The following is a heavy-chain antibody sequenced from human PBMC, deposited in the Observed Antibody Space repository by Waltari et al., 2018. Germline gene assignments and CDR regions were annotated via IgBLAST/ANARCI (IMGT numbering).Heavy chain of an antibody. CDR2: IIPIYGTP. Sequence: QVKLVQSGAEVKKPGSSVKVSCTASGDTFGSFAITWVRQAPGQGLEWVGGIIPIYGTPNYAQKFQDRVTFTADESTSTVFMELSSLRSEDTALYYCARRKLGEAFDIWGQGTMVTVSS. D-gene: IGHD3-16*01. CDR1: GDTFGSFA. V-gene: IGHV1-69*12. J-gene: IGHJ3*02. CDR3: ARRKLGEAFDI.